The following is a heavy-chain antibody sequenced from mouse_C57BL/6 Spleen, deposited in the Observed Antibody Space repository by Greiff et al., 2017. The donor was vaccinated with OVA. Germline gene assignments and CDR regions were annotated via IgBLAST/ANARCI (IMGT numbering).Heavy chain of an antibody. CDR2: ISSGGRYT. CDR1: GFPFSSYG. V-gene: IGHV5-6*01. Sequence: EVKLQESGGTLLKPGGSLNLSFAASGFPFSSYGMSWVRQTPTKRLTGVATISSGGRYTYYPDSVKGRFTISRDNAKNTLYLQMSSLKSEDTAMYYCARLDGYYYAMDYWGQGTSVTVSS. CDR3: ARLDGYYYAMDY. D-gene: IGHD2-3*01. J-gene: IGHJ4*01.